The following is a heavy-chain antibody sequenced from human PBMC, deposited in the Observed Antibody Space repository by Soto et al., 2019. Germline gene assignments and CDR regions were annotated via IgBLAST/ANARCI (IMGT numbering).Heavy chain of an antibody. Sequence: SETLSLTCTVSGGSVTNSSYYWGWIRQSPGKGLEWIGSVYYRGRSYSKSSVKSRVTISVDTSKNRFSLSLNSVTASDTAVYFCVSQRTTVPTQAYFDYWGQGALVTVSS. CDR2: VYYRGRS. J-gene: IGHJ4*02. CDR1: GGSVTNSSYY. CDR3: VSQRTTVPTQAYFDY. D-gene: IGHD4-17*01. V-gene: IGHV4-39*01.